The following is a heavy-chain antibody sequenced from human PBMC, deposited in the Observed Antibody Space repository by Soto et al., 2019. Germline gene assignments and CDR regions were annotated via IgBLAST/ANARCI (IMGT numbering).Heavy chain of an antibody. V-gene: IGHV3-33*01. D-gene: IGHD4-4*01. CDR3: ARDIYSNYPSDAFNV. J-gene: IGHJ3*01. CDR2: IWFDGSKR. Sequence: GGSLRLSCVASGFTFNSYNMHWVRQAPGKGLEWVAMIWFDGSKRYYVDSVQGRFTISRDNSQNTLYLQMKGLRADDTAVYHCARDIYSNYPSDAFNVWGQGTLVTVSS. CDR1: GFTFNSYN.